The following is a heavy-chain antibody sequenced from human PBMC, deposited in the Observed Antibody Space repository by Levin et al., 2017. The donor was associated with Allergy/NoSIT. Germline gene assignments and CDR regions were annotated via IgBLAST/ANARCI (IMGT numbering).Heavy chain of an antibody. V-gene: IGHV3-23*01. CDR3: AKEQDSSTWYGVDS. CDR1: GFTFTNFA. J-gene: IGHJ4*02. CDR2: VTGSGQTK. D-gene: IGHD6-13*01. Sequence: GGSLRLSCAISGFTFTNFAMTWVRQAPGKGLEWVSTVTGSGQTKFYAASVRGRFTISRDDSTDTLYLQMQSLRADDTAVYYCAKEQDSSTWYGVDSWGQGTQVTVSS.